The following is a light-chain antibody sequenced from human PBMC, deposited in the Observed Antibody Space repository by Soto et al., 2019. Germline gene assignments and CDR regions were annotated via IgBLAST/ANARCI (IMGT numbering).Light chain of an antibody. CDR3: QQYNDWPRT. CDR1: QSISSS. J-gene: IGKJ1*01. V-gene: IGKV3-15*01. CDR2: NTY. Sequence: EIVMTQSPATLSVSPGERATLSCRASQSISSSLAWYQQKPGQAPRLLIYNTYTRATGIPARFSGSGSGTEFTLTITSLQPEDFAVYYCQQYNDWPRTFGQGTKVEIK.